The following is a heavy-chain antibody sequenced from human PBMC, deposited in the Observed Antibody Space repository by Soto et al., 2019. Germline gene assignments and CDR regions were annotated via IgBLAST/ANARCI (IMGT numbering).Heavy chain of an antibody. CDR3: ARESPYDYSSSWYDY. V-gene: IGHV1-18*01. CDR2: ISGYNGNT. D-gene: IGHD6-13*01. J-gene: IGHJ4*02. CDR1: GYTLTSYG. Sequence: ASVKVSCKASGYTLTSYGISWVRQAPGQGLEWMGWISGYNGNTNYVQKLQGRVTMTTDTSTNTAYMELRSLRSDDTAVYYCARESPYDYSSSWYDYWGQGTLVTVSS.